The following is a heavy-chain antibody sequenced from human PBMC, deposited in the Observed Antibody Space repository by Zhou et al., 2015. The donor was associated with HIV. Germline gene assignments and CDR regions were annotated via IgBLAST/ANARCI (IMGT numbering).Heavy chain of an antibody. D-gene: IGHD1-1*01. V-gene: IGHV1-69*06. Sequence: QLQLVQSGAAMKRPGSSVKISCKPNGGNFNSYAISWVRQAPGQGLEWMGGIIPLFPTPNYAQTFQGRLTITADKSTGTAYMELTSLTSDDTAVYYCARATTPQPYLSSFQNWGQGTVVSVSS. CDR2: IIPLFPTP. CDR1: GGNFNSYA. CDR3: ARATTPQPYLSSFQN. J-gene: IGHJ1*01.